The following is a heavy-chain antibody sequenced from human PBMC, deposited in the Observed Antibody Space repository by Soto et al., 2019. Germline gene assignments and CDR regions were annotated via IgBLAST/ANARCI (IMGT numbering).Heavy chain of an antibody. D-gene: IGHD3-3*01. CDR2: ISFDGRNT. J-gene: IGHJ4*02. CDR3: ATDAVGTTTWSLYYFEL. CDR1: VCGFSDRA. Sequence: SLRLACVSSVCGFSDRAMHCGRHSPGKWLEWVAAISFDGRNTNYADSVKGRFTISRDDSKSILYLQMDRLTHEDSSVYYCATDAVGTTTWSLYYFELWGQGTLVIVS. V-gene: IGHV3-30*04.